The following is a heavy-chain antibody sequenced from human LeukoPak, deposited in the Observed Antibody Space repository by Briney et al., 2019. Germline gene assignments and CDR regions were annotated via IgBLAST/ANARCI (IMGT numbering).Heavy chain of an antibody. CDR1: GYTFTSYD. Sequence: GASVKVSCKASGYTFTSYDINWVRQATGQGLEWMGWMNPNSGNTGYAQKFEGRVTMTRNTSISTAYMGLSSLRSEDTAVYYCAIRPSRIAVAGTEVDYWGQGTLVAVSS. CDR3: AIRPSRIAVAGTEVDY. J-gene: IGHJ4*02. V-gene: IGHV1-8*01. CDR2: MNPNSGNT. D-gene: IGHD6-19*01.